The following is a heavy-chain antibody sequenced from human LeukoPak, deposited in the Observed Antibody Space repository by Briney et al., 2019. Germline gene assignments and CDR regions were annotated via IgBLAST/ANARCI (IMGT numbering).Heavy chain of an antibody. J-gene: IGHJ4*02. CDR1: GDSISSDSYY. Sequence: RASETLSLTCTVSGDSISSDSYYWGWIRQPPGKGLEWIGSIYYSGSTYYNPSLKSRVTISVDTSKNQFSLKLSSVTAADTAVYYCARQMTTVTTRPGTFDYWGQGTLVTVSS. CDR2: IYYSGST. CDR3: ARQMTTVTTRPGTFDY. D-gene: IGHD4-17*01. V-gene: IGHV4-39*01.